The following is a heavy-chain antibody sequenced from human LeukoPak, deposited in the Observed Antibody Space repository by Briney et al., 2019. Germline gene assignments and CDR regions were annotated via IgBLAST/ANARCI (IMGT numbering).Heavy chain of an antibody. CDR3: ASGTWVQLFFY. CDR2: ISNSGDT. V-gene: IGHV4-39*07. J-gene: IGHJ4*02. CDR1: GDSISSSNYF. Sequence: AETLSLTCSVSGDSISSSNYFWAWIRQPPGKGLEWIGSISNSGDTYFNPSLLSRVTISVDTPKNQFSLKLNSVTAADTAVCYCASGTWVQLFFYWGQGTLVSVSS. D-gene: IGHD1-1*01.